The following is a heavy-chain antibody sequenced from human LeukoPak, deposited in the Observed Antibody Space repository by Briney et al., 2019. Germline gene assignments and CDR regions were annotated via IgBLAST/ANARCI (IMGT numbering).Heavy chain of an antibody. D-gene: IGHD3-16*01. Sequence: SETLSLTCTVSGGSINNYYWSWIRQPPGKGLEWIAYINDNGHSGYNPSLESRVTISVDTSKNQFSLRLRSVTAADTAVYFCARESADYVRGSFSGYWGQGILVTVSS. CDR3: ARESADYVRGSFSGY. CDR2: INDNGHS. CDR1: GGSINNYY. V-gene: IGHV4-59*12. J-gene: IGHJ4*02.